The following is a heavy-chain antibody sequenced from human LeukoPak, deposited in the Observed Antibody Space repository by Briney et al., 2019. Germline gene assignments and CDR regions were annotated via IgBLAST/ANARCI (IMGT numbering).Heavy chain of an antibody. Sequence: SQTLSLTCAISGDSVSSNSAAWNWIRQSPSRGLEWLERTYYRSKWYNGYAVFVKSRISVNPDTSKNQFSLQLNSVTPQDTAVYYCARRLTQYDCFDPWGQGILVTVSS. V-gene: IGHV6-1*01. CDR2: TYYRSKWYN. D-gene: IGHD2-2*01. CDR1: GDSVSSNSAA. J-gene: IGHJ5*02. CDR3: ARRLTQYDCFDP.